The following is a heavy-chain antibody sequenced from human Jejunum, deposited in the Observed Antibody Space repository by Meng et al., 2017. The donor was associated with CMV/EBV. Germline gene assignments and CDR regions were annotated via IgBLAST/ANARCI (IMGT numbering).Heavy chain of an antibody. Sequence: IFTRTWLCWVRPLPWIGLEFLVLLFPGDSHTSYLPSFQHQVTISVDKAINTTFLQWRSLKASDTAMYYCATVTYTGYRLVHGWFDPWGQGTLVTVSS. CDR1: IFTRTW. CDR2: LFPGDSHT. D-gene: IGHD2-2*01. CDR3: ATVTYTGYRLVHGWFDP. J-gene: IGHJ5*02. V-gene: IGHV5-51*01.